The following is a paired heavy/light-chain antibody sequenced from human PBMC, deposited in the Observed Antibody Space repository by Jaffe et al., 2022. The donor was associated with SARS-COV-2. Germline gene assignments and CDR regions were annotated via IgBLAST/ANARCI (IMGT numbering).Heavy chain of an antibody. CDR2: SFSNDEK. D-gene: IGHD6-13*01. Sequence: QVTLKESGPVLVKPTETLTLTCTVSGFSLSNPRMGVSWIRQPPGKALEWLAHSFSNDEKSYSTSLKSRLTISKDTSKSQVVLTMTNMDPVDTATYYCARIPVGSSNWHNFYYYMDVWGKGTTVTVSS. CDR1: GFSLSNPRMG. CDR3: ARIPVGSSNWHNFYYYMDV. J-gene: IGHJ6*03. V-gene: IGHV2-26*01.
Light chain of an antibody. Sequence: SSELTQDPAVSVALGQTVRITCQGDSLRSFYASWYQQKPGQAPVLVIYAKNTRPSGIPDRFSGSISGNTASLTITGARAEDEADYYCNSRDSSGNHVVFGGGTKLTVL. CDR3: NSRDSSGNHVV. CDR2: AKN. V-gene: IGLV3-19*01. CDR1: SLRSFY. J-gene: IGLJ2*01.